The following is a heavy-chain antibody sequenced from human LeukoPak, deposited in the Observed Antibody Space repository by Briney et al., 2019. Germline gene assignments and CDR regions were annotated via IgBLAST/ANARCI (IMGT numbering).Heavy chain of an antibody. CDR2: IYYSGST. D-gene: IGHD3-22*01. J-gene: IGHJ3*02. Sequence: SETLSLTCTVSGGSISSYYWSWIRQPPGKGLEWIGYIYYSGSTNYNPSLKSRVTISVDTSKNQFSLKLSSVTAAHTAVYYCARSYYYDSSGYSANPGIKIDAFDIWGQGTMVTVSS. CDR1: GGSISSYY. CDR3: ARSYYYDSSGYSANPGIKIDAFDI. V-gene: IGHV4-59*01.